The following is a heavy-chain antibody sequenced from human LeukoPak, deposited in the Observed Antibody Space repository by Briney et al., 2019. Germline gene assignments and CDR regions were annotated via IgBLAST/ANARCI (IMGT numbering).Heavy chain of an antibody. V-gene: IGHV1-8*03. CDR1: GYTFTGYY. Sequence: GASVKVSCKASGYTFTGYYMHWVRQAPGQGLEWMGWMNPNSGNTGYAQKFQGRVTITRNTSISTAYMELSSLRSEDTAVYYCARARSMVRGVSRYYFDYWGQGTLVTVSS. CDR2: MNPNSGNT. D-gene: IGHD3-10*01. CDR3: ARARSMVRGVSRYYFDY. J-gene: IGHJ4*02.